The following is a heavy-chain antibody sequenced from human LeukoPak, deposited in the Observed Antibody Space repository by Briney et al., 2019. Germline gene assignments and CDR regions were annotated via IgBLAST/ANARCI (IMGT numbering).Heavy chain of an antibody. CDR2: MNPNSGNT. D-gene: IGHD1-14*01. CDR3: ARGDSHENPTGNAFDY. J-gene: IGHJ4*02. Sequence: VASVKVSCKASGYTFTSYDINWVRQAAGQGLEWMGWMNPNSGNTGYAQKFQGRVTMTRNTSISTAYMELSSLRSEDTAVYCCARGDSHENPTGNAFDYWGQGTLVTVSS. V-gene: IGHV1-8*01. CDR1: GYTFTSYD.